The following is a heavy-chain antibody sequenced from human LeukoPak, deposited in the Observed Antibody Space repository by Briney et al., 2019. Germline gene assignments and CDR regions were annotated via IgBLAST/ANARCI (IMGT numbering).Heavy chain of an antibody. J-gene: IGHJ4*02. CDR3: AREGLYYYDSSGYGY. D-gene: IGHD3-22*01. Sequence: PGGSLRLSCAASGFTFSDYYMSWIRQAPGKGLEWVSYISSSGSTIYYADSVKGRFTISRDNAKNSLYLQMNSLRAEDTAVYYCAREGLYYYDSSGYGYWGQETLVTVSS. V-gene: IGHV3-11*04. CDR1: GFTFSDYY. CDR2: ISSSGSTI.